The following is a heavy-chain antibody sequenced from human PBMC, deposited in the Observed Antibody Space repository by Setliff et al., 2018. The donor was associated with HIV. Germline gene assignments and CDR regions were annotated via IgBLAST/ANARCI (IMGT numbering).Heavy chain of an antibody. Sequence: ASVKVSCKASGYIFTSYDINWVRQATGQGLEWMGWMNPNSGNTGYAQKLQGRVTITRNNSINTAYMELSSLRSEDTAVYYCARGYLISGTQKSYYMDVWGKGTTVTVSS. D-gene: IGHD1-26*01. J-gene: IGHJ6*03. CDR2: MNPNSGNT. CDR3: ARGYLISGTQKSYYMDV. CDR1: GYIFTSYD. V-gene: IGHV1-8*03.